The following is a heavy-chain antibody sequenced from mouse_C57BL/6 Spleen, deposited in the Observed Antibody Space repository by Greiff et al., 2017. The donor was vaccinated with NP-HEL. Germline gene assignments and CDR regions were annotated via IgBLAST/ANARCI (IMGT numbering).Heavy chain of an antibody. CDR3: ARQRGYYGSSYGYFDV. D-gene: IGHD1-1*01. J-gene: IGHJ1*03. Sequence: EVKLVESGGGLVQPGGSLKLSCAASGFTFSDYGMAWVRQAPRKGPEWVAFISNLAYSIYYADTVTGRFTISRENAKNTLYLEMSSLRSEDTAMYYCARQRGYYGSSYGYFDVWGTGTTVTVSS. CDR2: ISNLAYSI. CDR1: GFTFSDYG. V-gene: IGHV5-15*01.